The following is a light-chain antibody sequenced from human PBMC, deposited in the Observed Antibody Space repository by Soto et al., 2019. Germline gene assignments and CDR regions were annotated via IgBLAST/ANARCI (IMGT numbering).Light chain of an antibody. V-gene: IGLV1-44*01. J-gene: IGLJ2*01. CDR2: TNN. CDR1: SPNIESNT. Sequence: QSVLTQPPSASGTPGQRVTISCSGSSPNIESNTINWYQQLPGTAPKLLIYTNNQRPSGVPDRFSGSKSGTSASLAISGLQSEDEADYYCAAWDDSLNGVVFGGGTKVTVL. CDR3: AAWDDSLNGVV.